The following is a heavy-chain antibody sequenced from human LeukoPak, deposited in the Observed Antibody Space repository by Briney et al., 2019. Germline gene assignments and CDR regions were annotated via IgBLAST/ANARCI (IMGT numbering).Heavy chain of an antibody. Sequence: SETLSLTCAVYGGSFSGYYWSWIRQPPGKGLEWIGEINHSGSTNYNPSLKSRVTISVDTFKNQFSLKLSSVTAADTAVYYCARGPRRNIAAAGGNAFDIWGQGTMVTVSS. CDR3: ARGPRRNIAAAGGNAFDI. CDR1: GGSFSGYY. CDR2: INHSGST. V-gene: IGHV4-34*01. D-gene: IGHD6-13*01. J-gene: IGHJ3*02.